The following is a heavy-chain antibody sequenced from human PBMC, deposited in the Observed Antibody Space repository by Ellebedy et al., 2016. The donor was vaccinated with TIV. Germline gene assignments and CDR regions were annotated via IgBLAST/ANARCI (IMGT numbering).Heavy chain of an antibody. Sequence: ASVKVSCKASGYTFTGYYMHWVRQAPGQGLEWMGWINPNSGGTNYAQKFQGWVTMTRDTSISTAYMELSRLRSDDTAVYYCARALFGGLYYFDYWGQGTLVTVSS. CDR1: GYTFTGYY. CDR2: INPNSGGT. J-gene: IGHJ4*02. CDR3: ARALFGGLYYFDY. V-gene: IGHV1-2*04. D-gene: IGHD3-3*01.